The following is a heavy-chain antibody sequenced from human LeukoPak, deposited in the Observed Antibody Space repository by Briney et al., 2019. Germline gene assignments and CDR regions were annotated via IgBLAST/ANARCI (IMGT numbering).Heavy chain of an antibody. Sequence: SETLSLTCAVYGGSFSGYYWSWIRQPPGKGLEWIGEINHSGSTNYNPSLKSPVTISVDTSKNQFSLKLSSVTAADTAVYYCARRRKKQWLVVGGWFDPWGQGTLVTVSS. V-gene: IGHV4-34*01. CDR2: INHSGST. J-gene: IGHJ5*02. D-gene: IGHD6-19*01. CDR3: ARRRKKQWLVVGGWFDP. CDR1: GGSFSGYY.